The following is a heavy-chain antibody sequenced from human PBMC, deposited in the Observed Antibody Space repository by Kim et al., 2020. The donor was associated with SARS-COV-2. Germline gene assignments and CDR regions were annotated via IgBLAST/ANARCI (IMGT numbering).Heavy chain of an antibody. J-gene: IGHJ4*02. Sequence: GGSLRLSCAASGFTFSSYWMSWVRQAPGKGLEWVANIKQDGSEKYYVDSVKGRFTISRDNAKNSLYLQMNSLRAEDTAVYYCARLHESLMITFGGVIVIPAQFDYWVQGTLVTVSS. V-gene: IGHV3-7*01. CDR2: IKQDGSEK. D-gene: IGHD3-16*02. CDR1: GFTFSSYW. CDR3: ARLHESLMITFGGVIVIPAQFDY.